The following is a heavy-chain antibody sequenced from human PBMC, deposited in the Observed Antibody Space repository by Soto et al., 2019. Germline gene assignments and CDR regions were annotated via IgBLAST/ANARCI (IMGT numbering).Heavy chain of an antibody. CDR1: GGTFSSYA. CDR2: IIPIFGTA. J-gene: IGHJ5*02. D-gene: IGHD3-3*01. CDR3: ARGSMIFGVVHTWFDP. Sequence: SVKVSCKASGGTFSSYAISWVRQAPGQGLEWMGGIIPIFGTANYAQKFQGRVTITADESTSTAYMELSSLRSEDTAVYYCARGSMIFGVVHTWFDPWGQGTLVTVSS. V-gene: IGHV1-69*13.